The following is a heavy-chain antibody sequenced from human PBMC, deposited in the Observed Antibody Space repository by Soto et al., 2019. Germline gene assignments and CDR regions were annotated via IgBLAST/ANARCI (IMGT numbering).Heavy chain of an antibody. Sequence: GGSLRLSCAVSGFTFSNAWMNWVRQAPGKGLEWVGRIKSKTDGGTTDYAAPVKGRFTISRDDSKNTLYLQMNSLKTEDTAVYYCTTYYGSGSWYGMDVWGQGTTVTSP. CDR3: TTYYGSGSWYGMDV. J-gene: IGHJ6*02. D-gene: IGHD3-10*01. CDR2: IKSKTDGGTT. V-gene: IGHV3-15*07. CDR1: GFTFSNAW.